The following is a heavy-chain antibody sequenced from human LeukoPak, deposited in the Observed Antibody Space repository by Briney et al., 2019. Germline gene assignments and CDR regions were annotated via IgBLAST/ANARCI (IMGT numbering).Heavy chain of an antibody. Sequence: SETLSLTCAVYGGSFSGYYWSWIRQPPGKGLEWIGEINHSGSTNYNPSLKSRVTISVDTSKNQFSLKLSSVTAADTAVYYCARTYYYGSGSYYPPSYYSDYWGQGTLVTVSS. CDR1: GGSFSGYY. J-gene: IGHJ4*02. V-gene: IGHV4-34*01. D-gene: IGHD3-10*01. CDR3: ARTYYYGSGSYYPPSYYSDY. CDR2: INHSGST.